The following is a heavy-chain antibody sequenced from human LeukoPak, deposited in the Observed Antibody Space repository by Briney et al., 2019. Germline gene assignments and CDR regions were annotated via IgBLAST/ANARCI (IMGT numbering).Heavy chain of an antibody. CDR3: ARELRDYGDFNFDY. D-gene: IGHD4-17*01. Sequence: PSETLSLTCTVSGGSISSGSYYWSWIRQPAGKGLEWIGRIYTSGSTNYNPSLKSRVTISVDTSKNQFSLKLSSVTAADTAVYYCARELRDYGDFNFDYWGQGTLVTVFS. CDR2: IYTSGST. V-gene: IGHV4-61*02. CDR1: GGSISSGSYY. J-gene: IGHJ4*02.